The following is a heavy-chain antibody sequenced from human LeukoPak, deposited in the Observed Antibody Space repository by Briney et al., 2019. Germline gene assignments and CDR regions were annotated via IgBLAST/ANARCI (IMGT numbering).Heavy chain of an antibody. J-gene: IGHJ5*02. D-gene: IGHD2-2*01. Sequence: GASVKVSCKASGYIFTGHYIHWVRQAPGQGLEWMGWINPNSGGTNYAKNFQGRVTMTRDTPISTAYMELSRLRSDDTAVYYCARLPVAAAMRLWFDPWGQGTLVTVSS. V-gene: IGHV1-2*02. CDR1: GYIFTGHY. CDR3: ARLPVAAAMRLWFDP. CDR2: INPNSGGT.